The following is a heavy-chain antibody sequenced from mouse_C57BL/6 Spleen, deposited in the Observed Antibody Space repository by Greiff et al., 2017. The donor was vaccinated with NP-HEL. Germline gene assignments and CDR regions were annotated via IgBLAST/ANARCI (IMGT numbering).Heavy chain of an antibody. V-gene: IGHV3-6*01. J-gene: IGHJ2*01. CDR1: GYSITSGYY. Sequence: EVKLQESGPGLVKPSQSLSLTCSVTGYSITSGYYWNWIRQFPGNKLEWMGFISYDGSNKYNPSLKNRIPITRDTSKNQYFLKLNSVTTEDTATYYCARDLGDGYYGDYFDYWGQGTTLTVSS. CDR2: ISYDGSN. D-gene: IGHD2-3*01. CDR3: ARDLGDGYYGDYFDY.